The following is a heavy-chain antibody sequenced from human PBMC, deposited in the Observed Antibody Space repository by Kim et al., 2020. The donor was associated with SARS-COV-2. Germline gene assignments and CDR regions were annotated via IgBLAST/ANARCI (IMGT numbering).Heavy chain of an antibody. Sequence: GGSLRLSCAASGFTFSTYSMNWVRQAPGKGLEWISYISSGSSTIYYADSVKGRFTISRDNAKNSLYLQMNSLRDEDTAVYYCARADYDFWSGYSASGMDVWGQGTTVTVSS. V-gene: IGHV3-48*02. D-gene: IGHD3-3*01. J-gene: IGHJ6*02. CDR1: GFTFSTYS. CDR3: ARADYDFWSGYSASGMDV. CDR2: ISSGSSTI.